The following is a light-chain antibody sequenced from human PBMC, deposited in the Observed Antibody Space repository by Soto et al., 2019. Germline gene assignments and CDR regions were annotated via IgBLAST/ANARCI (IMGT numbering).Light chain of an antibody. CDR1: QSVSSSY. V-gene: IGKV3D-20*02. CDR3: QQRSNWPRT. Sequence: EIVLTKSPGTLSLSTGERATLSCRASQSVSSSYLAWYQQKPGQAPRLLIYGASSRATGIPDRFSGSGSGTDFTLTISRLEPEDFAVYYCQQRSNWPRTFGQGAKV. CDR2: GAS. J-gene: IGKJ1*01.